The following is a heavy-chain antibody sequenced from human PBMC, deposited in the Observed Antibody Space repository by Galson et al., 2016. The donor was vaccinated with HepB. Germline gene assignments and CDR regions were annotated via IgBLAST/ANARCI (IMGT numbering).Heavy chain of an antibody. D-gene: IGHD1-20*01. CDR1: GFTFRNYA. Sequence: SLRLSCAASGFTFRNYAMSWVRQAPGKGLEWVASISGSGGDTYIADSVEGRFTISRDNSKNTVDLQMHSLKVEDTAVYFCAKGSGRAGYNCVPIESWGQGTLLPVSS. CDR2: ISGSGGDT. CDR3: AKGSGRAGYNCVPIES. J-gene: IGHJ4*02. V-gene: IGHV3-23*01.